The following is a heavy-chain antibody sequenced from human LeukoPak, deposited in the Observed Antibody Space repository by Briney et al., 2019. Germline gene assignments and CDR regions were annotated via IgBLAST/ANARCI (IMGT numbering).Heavy chain of an antibody. CDR3: ARDSANVVVTAAFDP. V-gene: IGHV1-18*01. Sequence: GASVKVSCKASGYTFTSYGISWVRQAPGQGLEWMGWISAYNGNTNYAQKLQGRVTMTTDTSTSTAYMELRSLRSDDTAVYYCARDSANVVVTAAFDPWGQGTLVTVSS. CDR2: ISAYNGNT. CDR1: GYTFTSYG. D-gene: IGHD2-21*02. J-gene: IGHJ5*02.